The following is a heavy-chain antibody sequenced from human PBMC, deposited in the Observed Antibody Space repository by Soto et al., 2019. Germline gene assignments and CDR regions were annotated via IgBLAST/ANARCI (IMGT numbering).Heavy chain of an antibody. CDR1: GGSISSSSYY. V-gene: IGHV4-39*01. CDR3: ARNVVVSATAAFDI. J-gene: IGHJ3*02. Sequence: SETLSLTCTVSGGSISSSSYYWGWIRQPPGKGLEWIGSIYYSGNTYYNPSLKSRVTISVDTSKNQFSLKLSSVTAADTAVYYCARNVVVSATAAFDIWGQGTMVTVSS. D-gene: IGHD2-2*01. CDR2: IYYSGNT.